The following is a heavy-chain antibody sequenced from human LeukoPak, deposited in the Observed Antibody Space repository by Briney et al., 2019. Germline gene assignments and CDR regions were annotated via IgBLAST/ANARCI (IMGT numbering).Heavy chain of an antibody. CDR2: ISSNGGST. D-gene: IGHD1-14*01. Sequence: QSGGSLRLSCAASGFTFSSYAMHSVRQAPGKGLEYVSAISSNGGSTYYANSVKGRFTISRDNSKNTLYLQMGSLRDEDMAVYYCARGPGSYPAYNWFDPWGQGTLVTVSS. J-gene: IGHJ5*02. V-gene: IGHV3-64*01. CDR1: GFTFSSYA. CDR3: ARGPGSYPAYNWFDP.